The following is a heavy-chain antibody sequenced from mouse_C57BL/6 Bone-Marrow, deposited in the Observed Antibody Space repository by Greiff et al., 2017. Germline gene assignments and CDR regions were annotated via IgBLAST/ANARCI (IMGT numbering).Heavy chain of an antibody. J-gene: IGHJ4*01. D-gene: IGHD2-12*01. CDR2: ISNGGGST. Sequence: EVKLVESGGGLVQPGGSLKLSCAASGFTFSDYYMYWVRQTPEKRLEWVAYISNGGGSTYYPDTVKGRFTISRDNAKNTLYLQMSRLKSEDTAMYYCARGVYRGYAMDYWGQGTSVTVSS. CDR1: GFTFSDYY. V-gene: IGHV5-12*01. CDR3: ARGVYRGYAMDY.